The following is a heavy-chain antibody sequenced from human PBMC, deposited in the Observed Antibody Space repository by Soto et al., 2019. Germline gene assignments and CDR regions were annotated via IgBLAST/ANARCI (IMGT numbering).Heavy chain of an antibody. J-gene: IGHJ4*02. D-gene: IGHD2-8*01. Sequence: PGGSLRLSCAASGFTFSSYAMHWVRQAPGKGLEWVAVISYDGSNKYYADSVKGRFTISRDNSKNTLYLQMNSLRAEDTAVYYCARAPPRCTNGVCYEKSFDYWGQGTLVTVSS. CDR3: ARAPPRCTNGVCYEKSFDY. CDR1: GFTFSSYA. V-gene: IGHV3-30-3*01. CDR2: ISYDGSNK.